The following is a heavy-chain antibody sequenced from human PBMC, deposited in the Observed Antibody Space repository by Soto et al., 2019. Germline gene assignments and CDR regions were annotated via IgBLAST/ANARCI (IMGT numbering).Heavy chain of an antibody. CDR1: GFIFSSYS. J-gene: IGHJ5*02. V-gene: IGHV3-48*02. CDR3: ARDNGMAGSFDP. CDR2: ISFTSSTI. Sequence: AGGSLRLSCAASGFIFSSYSMNWVRQAPGKGLEWVSYISFTSSTIFYADSVRGRFTISRDNAKNSLYLQMNTLRDEDTAVYYCARDNGMAGSFDPWGQGTLVTVSS. D-gene: IGHD2-8*01.